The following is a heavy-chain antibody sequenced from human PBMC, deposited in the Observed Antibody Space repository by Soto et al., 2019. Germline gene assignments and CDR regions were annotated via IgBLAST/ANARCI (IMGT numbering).Heavy chain of an antibody. CDR3: ARDRAYSSFDY. CDR2: MNEDGSER. D-gene: IGHD4-4*01. V-gene: IGHV3-7*03. CDR1: GFSFSSAW. J-gene: IGHJ4*02. Sequence: EVQLVESGGGLVQPGGSLRLSCAVSGFSFSSAWMTWIRQAPGKGLERVAIMNEDGSERYYVDSVKGRFTISRDNAKNALFLQMNSLIVEYTAVYFFARDRAYSSFDYWGQGSLVNVSS.